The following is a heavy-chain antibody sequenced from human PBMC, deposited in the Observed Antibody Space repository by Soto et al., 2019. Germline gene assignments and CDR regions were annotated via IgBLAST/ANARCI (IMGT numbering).Heavy chain of an antibody. Sequence: PSETLSLTCTVSGGSISSGGYYWSWIRQHPGKGLEWIGYIYYSGSTYYNPSLKSRVTISVDTSKNQFSLKLSSVTAADTAVYYCARVVRVGYCSGGRCYGYYYYYMDVWGKGTTVTVSS. CDR3: ARVVRVGYCSGGRCYGYYYYYMDV. CDR1: GGSISSGGYY. D-gene: IGHD2-15*01. J-gene: IGHJ6*03. CDR2: IYYSGST. V-gene: IGHV4-31*03.